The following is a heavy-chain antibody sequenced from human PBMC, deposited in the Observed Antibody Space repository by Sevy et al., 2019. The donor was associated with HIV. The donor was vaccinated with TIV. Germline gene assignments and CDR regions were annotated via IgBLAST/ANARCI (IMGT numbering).Heavy chain of an antibody. CDR2: IKQDGSEK. CDR1: GFTFSRYW. V-gene: IGHV3-7*01. Sequence: GGSLRLSCAASGFTFSRYWMSWVRQAPGKGLEWVANIKQDGSEKYYVDSVKGRFTISRDNAKNSLYLQMNSLRAEDTAVYYCQYFDYWGQGTLVTVSS. CDR3: QYFDY. D-gene: IGHD4-4*01. J-gene: IGHJ4*02.